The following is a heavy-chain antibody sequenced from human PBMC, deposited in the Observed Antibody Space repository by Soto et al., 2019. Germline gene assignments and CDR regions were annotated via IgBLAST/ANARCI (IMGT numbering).Heavy chain of an antibody. V-gene: IGHV4-34*01. D-gene: IGHD5-12*01. J-gene: IGHJ4*02. CDR1: GGSFSGYY. CDR3: ARDDGYNWIDY. Sequence: KTSETLSLTCAVYGGSFSGYYWSWIRQPPGKGLEWIGEINHSGSTNYNPSLKSRVTISVDTSKNQFSLKLSSVTAADTAVYYCARDDGYNWIDYWGQGTLVTVSS. CDR2: INHSGST.